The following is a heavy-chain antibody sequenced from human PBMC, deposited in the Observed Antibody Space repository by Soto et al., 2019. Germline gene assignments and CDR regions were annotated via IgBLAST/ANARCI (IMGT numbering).Heavy chain of an antibody. CDR1: GFTFRSFV. J-gene: IGHJ4*02. CDR3: ARWGTTGGRDC. CDR2: TSYDGSNA. Sequence: QVQLVESGGGVVQPGTSLRLSCVGSGFTFRSFVIHWVRQAPGKGLEWVALTSYDGSNAYYGDSVKGRFTISRDNSKNTVDLQMDSRRVEDTALYYCARWGTTGGRDCWGQGTLVSVSS. V-gene: IGHV3-30*03. D-gene: IGHD3-16*01.